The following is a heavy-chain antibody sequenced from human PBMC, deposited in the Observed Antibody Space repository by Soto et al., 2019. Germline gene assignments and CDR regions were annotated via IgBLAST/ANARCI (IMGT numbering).Heavy chain of an antibody. V-gene: IGHV3-33*01. CDR2: IWYDGSNK. Sequence: GGSLRLSCAASGFTFSSYGMHWVRQAPGKGLEWVAVIWYDGSNKYYADSVKGRFTISRDNSKNTLYLQMNSLRAEDTAVYYCARDHYIAAAGYYYGMDVWGQGTTVTVSS. CDR1: GFTFSSYG. J-gene: IGHJ6*02. CDR3: ARDHYIAAAGYYYGMDV. D-gene: IGHD6-13*01.